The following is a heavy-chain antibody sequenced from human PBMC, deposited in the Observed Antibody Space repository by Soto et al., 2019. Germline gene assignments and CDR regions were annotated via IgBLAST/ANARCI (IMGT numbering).Heavy chain of an antibody. J-gene: IGHJ6*02. CDR3: ARSRTGTTYGGMDV. Sequence: EVQLVESGGDLVQPGGSLRLSCAASGLAVSSNYMTWVRQAPGKGLEWVSVIHSGGDTHYADSVRGRFTISRDNSKNTLYLQINSLRAEDTAVYYCARSRTGTTYGGMDVWGQGTTVTVSS. D-gene: IGHD1-7*01. V-gene: IGHV3-66*01. CDR1: GLAVSSNY. CDR2: IHSGGDT.